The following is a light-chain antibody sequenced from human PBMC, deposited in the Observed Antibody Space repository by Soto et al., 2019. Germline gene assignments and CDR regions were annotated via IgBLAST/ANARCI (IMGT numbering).Light chain of an antibody. CDR1: QSISNW. Sequence: DIQMSQAPSALAAYVGERVTITCRASQSISNWLAWYQQRPGKAPRLLIYKASNLESGVPSRFSGSGSGTEFTLIIPSLQPDDSPPYYCQQYNSYPCPLGQGTKVDIK. V-gene: IGKV1-5*03. J-gene: IGKJ1*01. CDR3: QQYNSYPCP. CDR2: KAS.